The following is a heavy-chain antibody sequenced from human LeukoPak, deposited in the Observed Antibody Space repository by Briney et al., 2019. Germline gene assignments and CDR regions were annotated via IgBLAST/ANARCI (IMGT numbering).Heavy chain of an antibody. CDR3: VRDYLFAFDI. J-gene: IGHJ3*02. V-gene: IGHV3-48*01. CDR1: GFTFSSYT. D-gene: IGHD2/OR15-2a*01. CDR2: ITLSGTT. Sequence: GSLRLSCAASGFTFSSYTMNWVRQAPGKGLEWLSFITLSGTTFYADSAKGRFTISRDNAKNSLYLQMNSLRADDTALYYCVRDYLFAFDIWGQGTMVTVSS.